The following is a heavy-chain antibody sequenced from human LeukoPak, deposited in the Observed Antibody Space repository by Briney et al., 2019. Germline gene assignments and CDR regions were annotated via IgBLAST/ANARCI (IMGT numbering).Heavy chain of an antibody. CDR1: GYTFTSYY. CDR2: INPSGGST. CDR3: ARGGATYYDILDWFDP. V-gene: IGHV1-46*01. D-gene: IGHD3-9*01. Sequence: ASVKVSCKASGYTFTSYYMHWVRQALGQGLEWMGIINPSGGSTSYAQKFQGRVTMTRDTSTSTVYMELSSLRSEDTAVYYCARGGATYYDILDWFDPWGQGTLVTVSS. J-gene: IGHJ5*02.